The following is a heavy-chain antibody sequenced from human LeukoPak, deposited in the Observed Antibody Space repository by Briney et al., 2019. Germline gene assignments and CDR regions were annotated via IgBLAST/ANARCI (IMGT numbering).Heavy chain of an antibody. Sequence: GGSLRLSCAASGFTFSSYAMSWVRQAPGKGLEWVSAISGSGGSTYYADSVKGRFTISRDNSKNTLYLQMNSLRAEDTAVYYCAKGLAGETSIVVVPAAMRVGLAFDIWGQGTMVTVSS. V-gene: IGHV3-23*01. CDR3: AKGLAGETSIVVVPAAMRVGLAFDI. CDR1: GFTFSSYA. D-gene: IGHD2-2*01. J-gene: IGHJ3*02. CDR2: ISGSGGST.